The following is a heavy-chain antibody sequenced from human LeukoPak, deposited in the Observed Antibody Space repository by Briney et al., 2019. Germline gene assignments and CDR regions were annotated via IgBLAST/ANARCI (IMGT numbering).Heavy chain of an antibody. CDR1: GGTFNNYA. CDR2: IIPLLGAT. D-gene: IGHD2/OR15-2a*01. CDR3: VGNTVEPDFLDI. J-gene: IGHJ3*02. Sequence: GSSVKVSCTASGGTFNNYAITWVRQAPGQGLECVGGIIPLLGATNFAQKSQGRIRITADQSMQTAYIELTSLTSDDTAAYYCVGNTVEPDFLDICGQGSMVTVS. V-gene: IGHV1-69*01.